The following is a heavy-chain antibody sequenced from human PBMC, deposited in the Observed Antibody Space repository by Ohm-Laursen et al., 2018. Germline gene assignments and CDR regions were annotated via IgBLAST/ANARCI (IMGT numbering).Heavy chain of an antibody. V-gene: IGHV3-7*01. CDR2: IKQDRSEK. J-gene: IGHJ4*02. CDR1: GFTFSSYW. D-gene: IGHD6-19*01. CDR3: AGGIAVTGWSGFDY. Sequence: GSLRLSCAASGFTFSSYWMSWVRQAPGKGLEWVANIKQDRSEKYYVDSVKGRFTISRDNAKNSLYLQMNSLRAEDTAAYYCAGGIAVTGWSGFDYWGQGTLVTVSS.